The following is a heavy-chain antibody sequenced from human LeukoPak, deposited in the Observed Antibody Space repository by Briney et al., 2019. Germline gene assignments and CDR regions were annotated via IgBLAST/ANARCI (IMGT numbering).Heavy chain of an antibody. V-gene: IGHV4-59*01. J-gene: IGHJ6*02. CDR2: ISDSGSS. Sequence: SETLSLTCTVSGCTISRYYWSWIWQPPGKGLEGIGYISDSGSSNYNPSLKSRGTISVDTSKNQFSLRLNSVTAADTAVYFCARDYSGSWYYGMDAWGQGTTVTVSS. CDR1: GCTISRYY. D-gene: IGHD1-26*01. CDR3: ARDYSGSWYYGMDA.